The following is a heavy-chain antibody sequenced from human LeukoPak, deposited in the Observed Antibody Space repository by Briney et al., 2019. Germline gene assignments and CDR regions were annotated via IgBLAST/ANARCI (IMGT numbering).Heavy chain of an antibody. CDR3: ARRDSSSWYQEDWFDP. D-gene: IGHD6-13*01. CDR1: GGSISSYY. CDR2: INYSGST. V-gene: IGHV4-59*01. J-gene: IGHJ5*02. Sequence: SSETLSLTCTVSGGSISSYYWSWIRQPPEKGLEWIGYINYSGSTNYNPSLKSRVTIPVDTSKNQFSLKLSSVTAADTAVYYCARRDSSSWYQEDWFDPWGQGTLVTVSS.